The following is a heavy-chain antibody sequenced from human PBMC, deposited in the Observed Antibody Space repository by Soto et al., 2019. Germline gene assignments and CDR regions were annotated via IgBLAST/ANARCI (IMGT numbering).Heavy chain of an antibody. V-gene: IGHV1-18*01. CDR3: ARDGYYDSSGPMGAFDI. CDR1: GYTFTSYG. D-gene: IGHD3-22*01. J-gene: IGHJ3*02. CDR2: ISAYNGNT. Sequence: QVQLVQSGAEVKKPGASVKVSCKASGYTFTSYGISWVRQAPGQGLEWMGWISAYNGNTNYAQKLQGRVTMTTDTPTSTAYMELRSLRSDDTAVYYCARDGYYDSSGPMGAFDIWGQGTMVTVSS.